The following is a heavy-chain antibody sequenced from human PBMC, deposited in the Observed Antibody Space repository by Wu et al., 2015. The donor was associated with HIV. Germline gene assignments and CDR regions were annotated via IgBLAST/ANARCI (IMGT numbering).Heavy chain of an antibody. V-gene: IGHV1-69*14. CDR1: GDTFSNYA. J-gene: IGHJ3*02. CDR3: ARSFSGGSSWYMRPLNPFDI. D-gene: IGHD6-13*01. Sequence: VQLAQSGAEVKKPGSSVKVSCKASGDTFSNYAINWVRQAPGQGLEWMGGIISIFDIVNYAQKFQGRATITADKSTSTSYMELSSLISEDTAIYYCARSFSGGSSWYMRPLNPFDIWGQGTLVTVSS. CDR2: IISIFDIV.